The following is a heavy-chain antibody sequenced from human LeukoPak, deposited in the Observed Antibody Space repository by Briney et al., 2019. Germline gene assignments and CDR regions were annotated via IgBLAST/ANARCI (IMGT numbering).Heavy chain of an antibody. J-gene: IGHJ3*02. CDR1: GYTFTSYY. CDR2: INPSGGST. CDR3: ARVSCSSTSCSHAFDI. Sequence: ASVKVSCKASGYTFTSYYMHWVRQAPGQGLEWMGIINPSGGSTSYAQKFQGRVTMTRDTSTSTVYMELSSLRSEDTVVYYCARVSCSSTSCSHAFDIWGQGTMVTVSS. V-gene: IGHV1-46*03. D-gene: IGHD2-2*01.